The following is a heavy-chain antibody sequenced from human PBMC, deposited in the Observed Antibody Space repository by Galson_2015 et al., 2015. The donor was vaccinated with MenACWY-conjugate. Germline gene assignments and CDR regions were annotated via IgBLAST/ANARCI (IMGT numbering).Heavy chain of an antibody. CDR1: GYTFTTYY. CDR2: IRPSGDDGT. J-gene: IGHJ4*02. CDR3: VREYRGGSFDY. Sequence: SVKVSCKASGYTFTTYYMRWVRQAPGQGLEWMGIIRPSGDDGTTYAQKFQGRVTMTRDTSTSTFYMDLSSLRSEDTAVYYCVREYRGGSFDYWGQGTLVTVSS. V-gene: IGHV1-46*01. D-gene: IGHD1-26*01.